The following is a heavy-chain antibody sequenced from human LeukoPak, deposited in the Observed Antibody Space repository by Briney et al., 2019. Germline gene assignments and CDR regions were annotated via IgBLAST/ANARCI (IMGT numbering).Heavy chain of an antibody. D-gene: IGHD1-7*01. V-gene: IGHV3-7*01. Sequence: PGGSLRLSCAASGFIFSNYWTSWVRQAPGKGLEWVANIKQDGSKKYYVDSVKGRFTISRDNAKNSLYLQMNSLRAEDTAVYYCARDGDYDWNYKSGFDYWGQGTLVTVSS. CDR2: IKQDGSKK. J-gene: IGHJ4*02. CDR3: ARDGDYDWNYKSGFDY. CDR1: GFIFSNYW.